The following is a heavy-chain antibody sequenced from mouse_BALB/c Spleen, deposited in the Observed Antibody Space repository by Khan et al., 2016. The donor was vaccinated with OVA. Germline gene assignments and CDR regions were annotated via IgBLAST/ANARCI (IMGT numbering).Heavy chain of an antibody. CDR2: ISNRGTTT. V-gene: IGHV5-12*02. CDR3: ARERDGGGLAY. J-gene: IGHJ3*01. D-gene: IGHD1-1*02. CDR1: GFTFTDYY. Sequence: EVELVESGGGFMQPGGSLKLSCATSGFTFTDYYMYWVRQTPEKRLEWVAYISNRGTTTYYPDTVRGRFTISRDNDKNTLYLQMSRLGSDDTAIXCCARERDGGGLAYWGQGTLVTVSA.